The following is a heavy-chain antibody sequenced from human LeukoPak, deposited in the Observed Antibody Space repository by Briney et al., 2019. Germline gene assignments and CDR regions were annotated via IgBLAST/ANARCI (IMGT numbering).Heavy chain of an antibody. CDR3: ARDRGSGYFPGFDS. CDR1: GGSSSVYF. V-gene: IGHV4-59*01. D-gene: IGHD3-3*01. CDR2: IYYKGNT. Sequence: PSETLSLTCNVSGGSSSVYFWSWIRQPPGNGLEWIGHIYYKGNTNYNSSLQSRVTISIDTSKTQFSLNLSSVTAADTGVYYCARDRGSGYFPGFDSWGQGTLVTVSS. J-gene: IGHJ4*02.